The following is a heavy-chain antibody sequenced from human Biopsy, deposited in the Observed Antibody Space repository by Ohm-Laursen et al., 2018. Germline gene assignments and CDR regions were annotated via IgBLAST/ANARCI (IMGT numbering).Heavy chain of an antibody. Sequence: ATVKISCKTSGYTFTAYGISWVRQAPGQGLEWMGWISTYNDDTNIAQKFQGRVSMTTDTSTRTTYMELRSLRSGDTAIYFCARDPGYDFWSGSDPFDIWGQGTLVTVS. CDR1: GYTFTAYG. D-gene: IGHD3-3*01. V-gene: IGHV1-18*04. CDR3: ARDPGYDFWSGSDPFDI. J-gene: IGHJ3*02. CDR2: ISTYNDDT.